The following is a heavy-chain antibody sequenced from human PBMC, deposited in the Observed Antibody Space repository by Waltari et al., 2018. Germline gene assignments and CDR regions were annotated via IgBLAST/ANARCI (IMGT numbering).Heavy chain of an antibody. V-gene: IGHV1-69*05. Sequence: VQLVQSGPEVAKPGSLVKVSCKASGGTFANYFVSWVRQAPGQGLELMGGLIPVFVNPEFAQSSRGSLSIARDNSMDMISMELSRLTSEDTAVYYCATAATNLVAPRRGHYYYYGMDVWGQGTTITVSS. D-gene: IGHD2-15*01. CDR2: LIPVFVNP. CDR3: ATAATNLVAPRRGHYYYYGMDV. J-gene: IGHJ6*02. CDR1: GGTFANYF.